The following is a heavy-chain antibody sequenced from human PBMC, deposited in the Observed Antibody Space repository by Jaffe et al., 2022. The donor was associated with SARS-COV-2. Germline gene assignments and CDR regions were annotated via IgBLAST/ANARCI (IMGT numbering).Heavy chain of an antibody. J-gene: IGHJ6*02. Sequence: EVQLLESGGGLVQPGGSLRLSCAASGFTFSSYAMSWVRQAPGKGLEWVSAISGSGGSTYYADSVKGRFTISRDNSKNTLYLQMNSLRAEDTAVYYCAKSGPAHGTHEPYYYYGMDVWGQGTTVTVSS. V-gene: IGHV3-23*01. CDR3: AKSGPAHGTHEPYYYYGMDV. CDR1: GFTFSSYA. D-gene: IGHD3-10*01. CDR2: ISGSGGST.